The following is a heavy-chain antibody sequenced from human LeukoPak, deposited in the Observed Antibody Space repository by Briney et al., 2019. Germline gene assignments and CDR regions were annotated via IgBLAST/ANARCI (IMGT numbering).Heavy chain of an antibody. J-gene: IGHJ4*02. Sequence: ASVKVSCKASGYTFTAYYIHWVRQAPGQGLEWMGMIYPRDGSTSYAQKFQGRVTVTRDTSTSTVHMELSGLRSEDTAVYYCARDQEAFDYWGQGTLVTVSS. CDR1: GYTFTAYY. V-gene: IGHV1-46*01. CDR2: IYPRDGST. CDR3: ARDQEAFDY.